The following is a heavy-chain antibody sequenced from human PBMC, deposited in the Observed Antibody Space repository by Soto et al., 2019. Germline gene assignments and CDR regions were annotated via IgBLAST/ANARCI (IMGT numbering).Heavy chain of an antibody. CDR1: GFTFSSYW. CDR2: IKQDGSEK. CDR3: ARDIAVAANWFDP. J-gene: IGHJ5*02. V-gene: IGHV3-7*01. Sequence: EVQLVESGGGLVQPGGSLRFSCAASGFTFSSYWMSWVRQAPGKGLEWVANIKQDGSEKYYVDSVKGRFTISRDNAKNSLYLQMNSLRAEDTAVYYCARDIAVAANWFDPWGQGTLVTVSS. D-gene: IGHD6-19*01.